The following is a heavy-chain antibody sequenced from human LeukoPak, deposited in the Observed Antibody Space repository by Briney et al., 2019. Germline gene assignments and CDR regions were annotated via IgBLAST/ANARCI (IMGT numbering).Heavy chain of an antibody. D-gene: IGHD5-18*01. CDR2: ISPYSGHT. V-gene: IGHV1-18*01. CDR3: ARDGGYSAHDY. J-gene: IGHJ4*02. CDR1: DYTXTSYA. Sequence: ASVKVSCKASDYTXTSYAFSWVRQAPGQGLEWMGWISPYSGHTKYAQIFQGRVTMTTDTSTSTAYMELRSLRSDDTAVYYCARDGGYSAHDYWGQGTLVTVSS.